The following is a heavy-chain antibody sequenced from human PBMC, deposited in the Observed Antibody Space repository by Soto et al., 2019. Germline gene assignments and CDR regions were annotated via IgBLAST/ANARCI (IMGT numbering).Heavy chain of an antibody. V-gene: IGHV1-3*01. CDR3: ARDPGHQVYYYYYMDV. J-gene: IGHJ6*03. CDR2: INAGNGNT. CDR1: GYTFTSYA. Sequence: QVQLVQFGAEVKKPGASVKVSCKASGYTFTSYAMHWVRQAPGQRLEWMGWINAGNGNTKYSQKFQGRVTITRDTSASTAYMELSSLRSEDTAVYYCARDPGHQVYYYYYMDVWGKGTTVTVSS.